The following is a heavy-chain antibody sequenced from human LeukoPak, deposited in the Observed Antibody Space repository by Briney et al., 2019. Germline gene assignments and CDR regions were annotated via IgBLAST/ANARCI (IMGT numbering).Heavy chain of an antibody. V-gene: IGHV4-34*01. J-gene: IGHJ3*02. CDR2: INHSGST. D-gene: IGHD4-17*01. Sequence: SETLSLTCAVYGGSFSGYYWSWIRQPPGKGLEWIGEINHSGSTNYNPSLKSRVTISVDTSKNQCSLKLSSVTAADTAVYYCAIYGDYVDAFDIWGQGTMVTVSS. CDR3: AIYGDYVDAFDI. CDR1: GGSFSGYY.